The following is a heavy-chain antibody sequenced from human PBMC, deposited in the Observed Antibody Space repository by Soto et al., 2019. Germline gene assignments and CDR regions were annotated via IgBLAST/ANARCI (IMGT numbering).Heavy chain of an antibody. Sequence: QVQLVQSGAELKKPGSSVKVSCKASGGNFTNYGISWVRQAPGQGLEWMGGIIPLFGTTNYAQKFRGRVTVTADESTSTVYMELNSPRSEDTAIYYCARAHGTSWYNWFDPWGQGTLVIVSS. J-gene: IGHJ5*02. CDR3: ARAHGTSWYNWFDP. V-gene: IGHV1-69*01. D-gene: IGHD6-13*01. CDR2: IIPLFGTT. CDR1: GGNFTNYG.